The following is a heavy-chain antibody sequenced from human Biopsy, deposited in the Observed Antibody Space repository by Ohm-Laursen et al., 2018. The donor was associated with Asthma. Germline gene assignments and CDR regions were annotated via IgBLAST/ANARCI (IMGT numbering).Heavy chain of an antibody. CDR3: ARHPYNFGGFDY. CDR1: GYTFRSYG. Sequence: SVKVSCKASGYTFRSYGVSWVRQAPGQGLEWMGWINPFTGDTHFGQKFQGRVTMTTDTSTDTAYMELRSLRSDDTAVYYCARHPYNFGGFDYWGQRSLVLVSS. D-gene: IGHD5-24*01. J-gene: IGHJ4*02. V-gene: IGHV1-18*04. CDR2: INPFTGDT.